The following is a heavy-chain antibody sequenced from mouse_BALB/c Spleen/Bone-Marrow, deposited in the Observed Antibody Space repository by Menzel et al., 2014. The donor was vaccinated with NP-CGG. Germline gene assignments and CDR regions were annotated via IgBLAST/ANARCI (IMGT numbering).Heavy chain of an antibody. Sequence: VQLQQSGAELARPGASVKLSCKASGYTFTDYYMNWVKQRTGQGLEWIGEIYPGSGNTYYNEKSRGKATLTADKSSSTVYMQLSSLTSEDSAVYFCAREEVRRLAWFAYWGQGTLVTVSA. J-gene: IGHJ3*01. V-gene: IGHV1-77*01. CDR1: GYTFTDYY. CDR2: IYPGSGNT. CDR3: AREEVRRLAWFAY.